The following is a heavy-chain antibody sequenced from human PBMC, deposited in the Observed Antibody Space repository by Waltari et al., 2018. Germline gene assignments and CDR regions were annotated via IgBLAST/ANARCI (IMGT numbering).Heavy chain of an antibody. Sequence: QVQLQQWGAGLLKPSETLSLTCAVYGGSFSGYYWSWIRQPPGKGLEWIGEINHSGSTNYNPSLKSRVTISVDTSKNQFSLKLSSVTAADTAVYYCARGRIQLWPYFDYWGQGTLVTVSS. CDR2: INHSGST. CDR3: ARGRIQLWPYFDY. V-gene: IGHV4-34*01. CDR1: GGSFSGYY. J-gene: IGHJ4*02. D-gene: IGHD5-18*01.